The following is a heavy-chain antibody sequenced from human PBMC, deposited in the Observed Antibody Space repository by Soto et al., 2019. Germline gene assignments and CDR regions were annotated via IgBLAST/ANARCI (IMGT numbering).Heavy chain of an antibody. Sequence: EVQLLESGGGLVQPGGSLRLSCAASGFTFSSYAMSWVRQAPGKGLEWVSAVGGSGSSTYYADSVKGRFTISRDNSKNTLYLQMNSLRVEDTAVYYCAKDRVESGLGEIDYWGQGTLVTVSS. D-gene: IGHD3-16*01. CDR2: VGGSGSST. J-gene: IGHJ4*02. CDR1: GFTFSSYA. V-gene: IGHV3-23*01. CDR3: AKDRVESGLGEIDY.